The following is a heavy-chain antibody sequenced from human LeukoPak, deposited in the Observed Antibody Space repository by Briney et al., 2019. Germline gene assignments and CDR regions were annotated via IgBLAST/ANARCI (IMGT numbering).Heavy chain of an antibody. J-gene: IGHJ4*02. V-gene: IGHV1-69*13. CDR2: IIPIFGTA. Sequence: GASVKVSCKASGGTFSSYAISWVRQAPGQGLEWMGGIIPIFGTANYAQKFQGRVTITADESTSTAYMELSSLRSEDTAVYYCATSRKIVVVPSDYWGQGTLVTVSS. D-gene: IGHD3-22*01. CDR1: GGTFSSYA. CDR3: ATSRKIVVVPSDY.